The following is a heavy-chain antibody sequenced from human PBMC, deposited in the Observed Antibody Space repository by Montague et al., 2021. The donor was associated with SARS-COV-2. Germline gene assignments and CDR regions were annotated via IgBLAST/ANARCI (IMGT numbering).Heavy chain of an antibody. CDR2: INHSGST. CDR1: GGSFSGYY. V-gene: IGHV4-34*01. J-gene: IGHJ4*02. D-gene: IGHD3-22*01. Sequence: SETLSLTCAVYGGSFSGYYWSWIRQPPGKGLEWIGEINHSGSTNYNPSLKSRVTISVDTSKNQFSLKLSSVTAADTAVYYCASFPSGYYDSSGYHIWGQGTLVTVSP. CDR3: ASFPSGYYDSSGYHI.